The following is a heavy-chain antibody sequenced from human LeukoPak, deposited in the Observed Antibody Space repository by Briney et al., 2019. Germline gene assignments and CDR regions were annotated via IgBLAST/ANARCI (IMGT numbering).Heavy chain of an antibody. V-gene: IGHV4-38-2*01. CDR3: ARAYYYDSSGYYSPLDY. D-gene: IGHD3-22*01. J-gene: IGHJ4*02. CDR1: GYSISSGYY. Sequence: PSETLSLTCAVSGYSISSGYYWGWIRQPPGKGLEWIGSIYHSGSTYYNPSLKSRVTISVHTSKNQFSLKLSSVTAADTAVYYCARAYYYDSSGYYSPLDYWGQGTLVTVSS. CDR2: IYHSGST.